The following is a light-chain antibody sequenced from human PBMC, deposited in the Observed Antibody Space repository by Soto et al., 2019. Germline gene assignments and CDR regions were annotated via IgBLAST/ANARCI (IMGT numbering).Light chain of an antibody. CDR3: QQRSNWLIT. CDR2: GAS. Sequence: EIVLTQSPGTLSLSPGERATLSCRASQSVSSSYLAWYQQKPGQAPRLLINGASSRATGIPARFSGSGSGTDFTLTISSLEPEDFAVYYCQQRSNWLITFGQGTRLGIK. V-gene: IGKV3D-20*02. CDR1: QSVSSSY. J-gene: IGKJ5*01.